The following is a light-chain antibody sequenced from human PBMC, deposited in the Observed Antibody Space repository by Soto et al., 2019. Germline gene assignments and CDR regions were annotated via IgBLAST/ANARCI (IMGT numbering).Light chain of an antibody. CDR2: EVS. V-gene: IGLV2-8*01. CDR1: SSDVGGYNY. CDR3: SSFAGNSNLV. Sequence: QSALTQPPSASGSPGQSVTISCTGTSSDVGGYNYVSWYQQHPGKAPKLMISEVSKRPSGVPDRFSGSKSGNTASLTVSGLQAEDEDDYYCSSFAGNSNLVCGGGNKLTVL. J-gene: IGLJ2*01.